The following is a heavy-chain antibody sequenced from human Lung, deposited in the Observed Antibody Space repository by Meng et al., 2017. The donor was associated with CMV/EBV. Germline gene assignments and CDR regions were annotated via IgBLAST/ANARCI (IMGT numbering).Heavy chain of an antibody. CDR2: INWNGGST. V-gene: IGHV3-20*03. D-gene: IGHD3-3*01. CDR1: GFTFDDYG. J-gene: IGHJ3*02. CDR3: ARLYDFWSGSKGSAFDI. Sequence: GGSLRLXXAASGFTFDDYGMSWVRQAPGKGLEWVSGINWNGGSTGYADSVKGRFTISRDNAKNSLYLQMNRLRDEDTALYYCARLYDFWSGSKGSAFDIWGQGTMVTVSS.